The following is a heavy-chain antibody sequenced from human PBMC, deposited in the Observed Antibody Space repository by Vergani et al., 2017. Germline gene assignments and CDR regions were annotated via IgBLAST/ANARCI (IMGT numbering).Heavy chain of an antibody. J-gene: IGHJ6*02. CDR3: ARASYYYDSSGYYYYYYYGMDV. Sequence: QVQLQESGPGLVKPSQTLSLTCTVSGGSISSGSYYWSWIRQPAGKGLEWIGRIYTSGRTNYNPSLKSRVTISVDTSKNQFSLKLSSVTAADTAVYYCARASYYYDSSGYYYYYYYGMDVWGQGTTVTVSS. V-gene: IGHV4-61*02. CDR1: GGSISSGSYY. D-gene: IGHD3-22*01. CDR2: IYTSGRT.